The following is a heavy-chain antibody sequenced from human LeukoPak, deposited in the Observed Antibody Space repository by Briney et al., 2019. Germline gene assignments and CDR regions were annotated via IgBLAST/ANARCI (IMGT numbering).Heavy chain of an antibody. J-gene: IGHJ6*02. D-gene: IGHD3-22*01. CDR1: GGSISSYY. CDR3: ARQPYYYDSSGYYKGNSYYYYGMDV. V-gene: IGHV4-59*08. CDR2: IYYSGST. Sequence: SETLSLTCTVSGGSISSYYWSWIRQPPGKGLEWIGYIYYSGSTNYNPSLKSRVTISVDTSKNQFSLKLSSVTAADTAVYYCARQPYYYDSSGYYKGNSYYYYGMDVWGQGSTVTVSS.